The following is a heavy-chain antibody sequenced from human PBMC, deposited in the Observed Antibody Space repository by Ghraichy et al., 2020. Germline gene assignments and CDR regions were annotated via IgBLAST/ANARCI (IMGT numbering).Heavy chain of an antibody. J-gene: IGHJ4*02. V-gene: IGHV4-61*01. CDR3: ARGDYYGQTDY. CDR2: IYHSGST. D-gene: IGHD3-10*01. CDR1: GGSVSSGTYY. Sequence: SETLSLTCTVSGGSVSSGTYYWSWIRQPPGKGLEWIGYIYHSGSTTYNPSLKSRVTVSVDTSKNQFSLKLRSVTTADTAVYYCARGDYYGQTDYWGQGTLVTVSS.